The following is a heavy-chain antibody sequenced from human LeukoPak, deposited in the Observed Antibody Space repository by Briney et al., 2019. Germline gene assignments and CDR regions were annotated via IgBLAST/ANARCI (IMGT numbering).Heavy chain of an antibody. J-gene: IGHJ6*04. Sequence: ASVKVSCKASGYTFTGYYMHWVRQAPGQGLEWMGWINPNSGGTNYAQKFQGWVTMTRDTSISTAYMELSRLRSVDTAVYYCARELIAVAGTPYYYYGMDVWGKGTTVTVSS. D-gene: IGHD6-19*01. CDR1: GYTFTGYY. V-gene: IGHV1-2*04. CDR3: ARELIAVAGTPYYYYGMDV. CDR2: INPNSGGT.